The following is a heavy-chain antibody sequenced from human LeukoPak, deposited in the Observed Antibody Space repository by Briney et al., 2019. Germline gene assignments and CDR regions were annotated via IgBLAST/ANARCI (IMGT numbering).Heavy chain of an antibody. J-gene: IGHJ4*02. CDR1: GYTFTTYS. D-gene: IGHD3-22*01. V-gene: IGHV1-46*01. CDR3: ARGGSRSGYYYY. Sequence: ASVKVSCKASGYTFTTYSMHWVRQAPGQGLEWMGIINPTGGSTTYAQKFQGRVTMTRDTSTSTVYMELSSLRSEDTAVYYCARGGSRSGYYYYWGQGTLVTVSS. CDR2: INPTGGST.